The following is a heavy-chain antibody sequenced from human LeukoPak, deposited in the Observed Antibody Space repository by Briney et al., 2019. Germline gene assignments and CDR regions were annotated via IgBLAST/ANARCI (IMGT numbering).Heavy chain of an antibody. V-gene: IGHV4-39*01. Sequence: TSETLSLTCTVSGGSISSSSYYWGWIRQPPGKGLEWIGSIYYSGSTYYNPSLKSRVTISVDTSKNQFSLKLSSVTAADTAVYYCAGIVGALRDAFDIWGQGTMVTVSS. D-gene: IGHD1-26*01. CDR2: IYYSGST. J-gene: IGHJ3*02. CDR3: AGIVGALRDAFDI. CDR1: GGSISSSSYY.